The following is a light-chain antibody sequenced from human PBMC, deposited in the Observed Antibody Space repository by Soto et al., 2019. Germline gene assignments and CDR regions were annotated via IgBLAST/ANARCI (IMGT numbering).Light chain of an antibody. V-gene: IGLV2-14*01. J-gene: IGLJ1*01. CDR2: DVS. Sequence: QSVLTPPASVSGSPGQWITISCTGTSSDVGGYNYVSWYQQHPGKAPKLMIYDVSNRPSGVSNRFSGSKSGNTASLTISGLQAEDEADYYCSSYTSSSTLVFGTGTKVTVL. CDR1: SSDVGGYNY. CDR3: SSYTSSSTLV.